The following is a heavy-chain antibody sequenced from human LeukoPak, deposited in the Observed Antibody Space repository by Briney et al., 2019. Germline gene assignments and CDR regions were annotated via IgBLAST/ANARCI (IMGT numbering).Heavy chain of an antibody. Sequence: SETLSLTCTVSGGSISSSSYYWGWIRQPPGKGLEWIGSIYYSGSTYYNPSLKSRVTISVDTSKNQFSLKLSSVTAADTAVYYCAREIAVAGTHYFDYWGQGTLVTVSS. CDR1: GGSISSSSYY. V-gene: IGHV4-39*07. CDR3: AREIAVAGTHYFDY. CDR2: IYYSGST. D-gene: IGHD6-19*01. J-gene: IGHJ4*02.